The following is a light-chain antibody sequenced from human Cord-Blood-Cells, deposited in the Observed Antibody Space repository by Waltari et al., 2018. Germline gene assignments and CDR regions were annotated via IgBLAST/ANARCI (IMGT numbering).Light chain of an antibody. CDR3: QQYGSPPIT. CDR1: KSVSSSY. V-gene: IGKV3-20*01. CDR2: GAS. J-gene: IGKJ5*01. Sequence: EIVLTQSPGTLSLSPGERATLSCRASKSVSSSYLAWYQQKPGQAPRLLIYGASSRATGIPDRFSGSGSGTDFTRTISRLEPEDFAVYYCQQYGSPPITFGQGTRREIK.